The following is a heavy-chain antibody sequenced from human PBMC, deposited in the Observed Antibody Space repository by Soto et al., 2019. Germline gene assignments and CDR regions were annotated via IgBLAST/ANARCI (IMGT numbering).Heavy chain of an antibody. CDR3: ARGLRTGNYGMDV. D-gene: IGHD2-15*01. J-gene: IGHJ6*02. CDR1: GGTFDNYA. CDR2: IIPMFETV. Sequence: SVKVSCKASGGTFDNYAVSWVREAPGQGLEWMGGIIPMFETVNYAQRFQGRLTIAADESTSTAYMELTSLTSADTAIYFCARGLRTGNYGMDVWGQGTTVTVSS. V-gene: IGHV1-69*13.